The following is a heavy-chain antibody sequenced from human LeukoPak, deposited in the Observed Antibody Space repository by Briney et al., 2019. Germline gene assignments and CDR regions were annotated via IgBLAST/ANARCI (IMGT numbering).Heavy chain of an antibody. CDR1: GGSISSSSYY. CDR2: IYYSGST. J-gene: IGHJ3*02. Sequence: SETLSLTCTVSGGSISSSSYYWGWIRQPPGKGLEWIGSIYYSGSTYYNPSLKSRVTISVDTSNNQFSLKLSSVTAADTAVYYCARDIGSGYYDPGAFDIWGQGTMVTVSS. CDR3: ARDIGSGYYDPGAFDI. V-gene: IGHV4-39*07. D-gene: IGHD3-22*01.